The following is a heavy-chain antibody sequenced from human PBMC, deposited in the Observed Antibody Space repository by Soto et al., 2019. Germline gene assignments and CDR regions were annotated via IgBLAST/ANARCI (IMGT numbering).Heavy chain of an antibody. D-gene: IGHD6-19*01. V-gene: IGHV3-21*01. CDR2: ISSSSSHT. CDR3: ARDKVAGTESFDY. J-gene: IGHJ4*02. CDR1: GFTFSDSS. Sequence: GGSLRLSCAASGFTFSDSSMNWVRQAPGKGLEWVSCISSSSSHTYYADSVKGRFTISRDNAKNSLYLQMNSLRAEDTAVYYCARDKVAGTESFDYCGQGTLVTVSS.